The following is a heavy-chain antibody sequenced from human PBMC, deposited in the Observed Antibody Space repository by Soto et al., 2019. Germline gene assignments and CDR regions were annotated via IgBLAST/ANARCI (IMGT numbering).Heavy chain of an antibody. J-gene: IGHJ4*02. CDR2: IYFSDST. CDR3: AGGDDTIGYPAHHFDY. CDR1: GGSISSGNFY. V-gene: IGHV4-30-4*01. D-gene: IGHD3-22*01. Sequence: SSETLSLTCTVSGGSISSGNFYWSWIRQPPGKGLEWIGYIYFSDSTYYSPSLKSRLSISLNTSNNQFSLKLSSVTAADTAVYYCAGGDDTIGYPAHHFDYWGQGTLVTVSS.